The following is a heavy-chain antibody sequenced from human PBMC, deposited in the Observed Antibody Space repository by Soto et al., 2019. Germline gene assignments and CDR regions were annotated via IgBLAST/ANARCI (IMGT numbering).Heavy chain of an antibody. D-gene: IGHD6-13*01. V-gene: IGHV3-23*01. CDR2: ISGSDGST. CDR3: AKDRERDAWYEDY. J-gene: IGHJ4*02. CDR1: GFTFVNYG. Sequence: GLLRVSFEASGFTFVNYGMSWVRQAPGKGLEWVSAISGSDGSTYYADSVKGRFTISRDNSKNTLYLQMNSLRDEDTAVYYCAKDRERDAWYEDYWGQGTLVTVSS.